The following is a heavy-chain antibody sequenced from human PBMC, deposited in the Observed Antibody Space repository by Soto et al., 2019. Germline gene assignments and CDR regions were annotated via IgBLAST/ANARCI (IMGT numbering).Heavy chain of an antibody. J-gene: IGHJ4*02. Sequence: GGSLRLSCAASGFTFSHYELSWVRQAPGKGLEWVSAISGSGGSTYYADSVKGRFTISRDNSRNTLYLQMDSLRAEDTAVYYCAKGPIQLWSFDYWGQGTLVTVSS. CDR2: ISGSGGST. CDR1: GFTFSHYE. D-gene: IGHD5-18*01. CDR3: AKGPIQLWSFDY. V-gene: IGHV3-23*01.